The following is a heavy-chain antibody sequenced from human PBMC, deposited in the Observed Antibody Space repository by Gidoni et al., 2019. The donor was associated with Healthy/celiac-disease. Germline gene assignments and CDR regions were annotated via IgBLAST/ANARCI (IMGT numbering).Heavy chain of an antibody. V-gene: IGHV1-2*02. Sequence: QVQLVQSGAEVKKPGASVKVSCKASGYTFTGYYMHWVRQAPGQGLEWMGWINPNSGGTNYAQKFQGRVTMTRDTSISTAYMELSRLRSDDTAVYYCARGMSWSGSDYYYYYGMDVWGQGTTVTVSS. D-gene: IGHD3-3*01. J-gene: IGHJ6*02. CDR2: INPNSGGT. CDR1: GYTFTGYY. CDR3: ARGMSWSGSDYYYYYGMDV.